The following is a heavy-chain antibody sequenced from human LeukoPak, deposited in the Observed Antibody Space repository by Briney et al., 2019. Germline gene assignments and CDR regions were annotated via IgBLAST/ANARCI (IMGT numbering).Heavy chain of an antibody. CDR2: IYPSGTT. CDR3: ARDNYDYPGY. CDR1: DGSITSYY. J-gene: IGHJ4*02. D-gene: IGHD4-11*01. Sequence: PSETLSLTCTASDGSITSYYWSWIRQPAGKGLEWIGRIYPSGTTYYNPSLKSRVTMSVDTSKNQFSLRLTSVTAADTAIYYCARDNYDYPGYWGQGTLVTVSS. V-gene: IGHV4-4*07.